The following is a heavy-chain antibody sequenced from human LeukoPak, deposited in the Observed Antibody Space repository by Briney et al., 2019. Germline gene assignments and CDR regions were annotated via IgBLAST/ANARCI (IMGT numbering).Heavy chain of an antibody. V-gene: IGHV3-30*18. CDR3: AKDIQWGTGSRDYYYGMDV. CDR1: GFTFSSYS. D-gene: IGHD1-14*01. Sequence: PGGSLKLSCAASGFTFSSYSMNWDRQAPGKGLEWVAVISYDGSNKYYADSMKGRFTISRDNSKNTLYLQMNSLRAEDTAVYYCAKDIQWGTGSRDYYYGMDVWGQGTTVTVSS. CDR2: ISYDGSNK. J-gene: IGHJ6*02.